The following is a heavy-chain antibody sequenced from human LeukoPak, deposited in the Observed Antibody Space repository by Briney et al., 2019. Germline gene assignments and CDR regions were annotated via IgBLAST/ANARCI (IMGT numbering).Heavy chain of an antibody. J-gene: IGHJ4*02. CDR2: ISSSGSTI. Sequence: GGSLRLSCAASGFTFSSYEMNWVRQAPGKGLEWVSYISSSGSTIYYADSVKGRFTISRDNAKNSLYLQMNSLRAEDTALYHCAREDSSGWYFFDYWGQGTLVTVSS. CDR1: GFTFSSYE. D-gene: IGHD6-19*01. V-gene: IGHV3-48*03. CDR3: AREDSSGWYFFDY.